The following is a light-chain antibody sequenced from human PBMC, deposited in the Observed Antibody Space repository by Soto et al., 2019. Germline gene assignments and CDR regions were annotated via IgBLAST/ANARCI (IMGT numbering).Light chain of an antibody. V-gene: IGLV1-44*01. CDR1: SSNIGSNT. CDR3: AAWDDSLNGPV. Sequence: QSAVTQAPSVSGTPGQRVTISCSGSSSNIGSNTVNWYQQLPGTAPKLLIYSNNQRPSGVPDRFSGSKSGTSASLAISGLQSEDEADYYCAAWDDSLNGPVFGGGTKLTVL. J-gene: IGLJ2*01. CDR2: SNN.